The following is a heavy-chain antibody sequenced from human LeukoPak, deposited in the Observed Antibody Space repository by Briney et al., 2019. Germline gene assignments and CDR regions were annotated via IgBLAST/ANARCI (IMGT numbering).Heavy chain of an antibody. CDR1: GFTFSSYW. J-gene: IGHJ2*01. D-gene: IGHD4-17*01. Sequence: GGSLRLSCAASGFTFSSYWMSWVRQAPGKGLEWVAKIKQDGSEKYYVDSVKGRFTISRDNAKNLLYLQMNSLRAEDTAVYYCARFPVRDYGDEGWYFDLWGRGTLVTVSS. V-gene: IGHV3-7*03. CDR2: IKQDGSEK. CDR3: ARFPVRDYGDEGWYFDL.